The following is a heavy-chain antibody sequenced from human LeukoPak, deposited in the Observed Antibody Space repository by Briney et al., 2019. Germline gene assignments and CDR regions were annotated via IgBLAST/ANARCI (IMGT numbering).Heavy chain of an antibody. V-gene: IGHV4-39*07. CDR1: GGSISDTYYY. CDR3: AGDWYDGSGYPEASCGLDV. J-gene: IGHJ3*01. Sequence: SETLSLTCTVSGGSISDTYYYWGWIRQPPGKGLEWIGSIYYSGSTFYNPSLKRRVTISIDTSKNQFSLTLTSVTAADTAVYYCAGDWYDGSGYPEASCGLDVWGRGTMVTVSS. D-gene: IGHD3-22*01. CDR2: IYYSGST.